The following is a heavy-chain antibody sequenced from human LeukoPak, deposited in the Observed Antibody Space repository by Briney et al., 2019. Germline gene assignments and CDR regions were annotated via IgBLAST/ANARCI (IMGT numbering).Heavy chain of an antibody. CDR2: ISSSGSTI. V-gene: IGHV3-11*01. Sequence: GGSLGPSCAASGFTFSDYYMSWIRQAPGKGLEWVSYISSSGSTIYYADSVKGRFTISRDNAKNSLYLQMNSLRAEDTAVYYCARDTLDIVVVPAAAEIYYYYGMDVWGQGTTVTVSS. D-gene: IGHD2-2*01. CDR3: ARDTLDIVVVPAAAEIYYYYGMDV. J-gene: IGHJ6*02. CDR1: GFTFSDYY.